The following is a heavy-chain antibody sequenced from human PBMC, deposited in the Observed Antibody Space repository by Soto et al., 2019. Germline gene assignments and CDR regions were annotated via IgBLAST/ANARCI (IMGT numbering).Heavy chain of an antibody. CDR1: GFTFSSYG. D-gene: IGHD3-3*01. J-gene: IGHJ6*03. CDR3: AKVGEGEVLRFLEWLPNYYYYMDV. Sequence: GGSLSLSCAASGFTFSSYGMHWVRQAPGKGLEWVAVISYDGSNKYYADSVKGRFTISRDNSKNTLYLQMNSLRAEDTAVYYCAKVGEGEVLRFLEWLPNYYYYMDVWGKGTTVTVSS. CDR2: ISYDGSNK. V-gene: IGHV3-30*18.